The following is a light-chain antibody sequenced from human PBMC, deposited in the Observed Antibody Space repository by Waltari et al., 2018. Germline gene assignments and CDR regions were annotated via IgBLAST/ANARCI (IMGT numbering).Light chain of an antibody. J-gene: IGKJ4*01. CDR1: QSISSW. V-gene: IGKV1-5*03. CDR2: KAS. CDR3: HQYNSYSLT. Sequence: DIQMTQSPSTLSASVGDRVTIPCPASQSISSWLAWYQQKPGKAPKVLIYKASSLERGVPSRFSGSGSGTEFTLTTSSLQPDDFATYYCHQYNSYSLTFGGGTKVEIK.